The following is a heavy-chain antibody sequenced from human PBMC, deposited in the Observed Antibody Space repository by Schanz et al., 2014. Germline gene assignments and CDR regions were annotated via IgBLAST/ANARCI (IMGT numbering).Heavy chain of an antibody. CDR1: GFTFSSYA. J-gene: IGHJ3*02. CDR3: AKGRFGELSAFDI. Sequence: EVQLVQSGGGLVQPGGSLRLSCTASGFTFSSYAMSWVRQAPGKGLEWVSAISGSGGSTYYADSVKGRFGISRDNSENTLYLQMSSLRVEDTAVYYCAKGRFGELSAFDIWGQGTMVTVSS. V-gene: IGHV3-23*04. D-gene: IGHD3-10*01. CDR2: ISGSGGST.